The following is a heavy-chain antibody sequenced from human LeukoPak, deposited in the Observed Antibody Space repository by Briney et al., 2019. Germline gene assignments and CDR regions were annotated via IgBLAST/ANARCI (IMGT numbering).Heavy chain of an antibody. CDR2: IYYNGDT. D-gene: IGHD1-1*01. J-gene: IGHJ3*02. CDR1: GGSISSGSYY. CDR3: ARQPGGTAAFDI. Sequence: SQTLSLTCTVSGGSISSGSYYWSWIRQPAGKGLEWIGYIYYNGDTEYNPSLKSRVIISVDTSKNQLSLKLSSVTAADTAVYYCARQPGGTAAFDIWGQGTMVTVSS. V-gene: IGHV4-61*09.